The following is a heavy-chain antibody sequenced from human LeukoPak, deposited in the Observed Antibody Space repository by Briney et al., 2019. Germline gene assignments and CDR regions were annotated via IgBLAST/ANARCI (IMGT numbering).Heavy chain of an antibody. CDR3: ARVHQAIGATIDY. D-gene: IGHD5-12*01. Sequence: SVNVSCKASVGTFSSYAISWVRQAPGQGLEWRGRIIPIFGIANYAQKFQGRVTITADKSTSTAYMELSSLRSEDTAVYYCARVHQAIGATIDYWGQGTLVTVSS. CDR2: IIPIFGIA. J-gene: IGHJ4*02. CDR1: VGTFSSYA. V-gene: IGHV1-69*04.